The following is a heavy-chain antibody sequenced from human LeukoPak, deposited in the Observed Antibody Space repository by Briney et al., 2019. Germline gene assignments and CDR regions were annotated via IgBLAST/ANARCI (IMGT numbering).Heavy chain of an antibody. CDR2: ISYDGSNK. V-gene: IGHV3-30-3*01. D-gene: IGHD3-3*01. Sequence: GGSLRLSCAASGFTFSSYAMHWVRQAPGKGLEWVAVISYDGSNKYYADSVKGRFTISRDNSKNTLYLQMNSLRAEDTAVYYCARSHVIWSGYYIFDYWGQGTLVTVSS. J-gene: IGHJ4*02. CDR1: GFTFSSYA. CDR3: ARSHVIWSGYYIFDY.